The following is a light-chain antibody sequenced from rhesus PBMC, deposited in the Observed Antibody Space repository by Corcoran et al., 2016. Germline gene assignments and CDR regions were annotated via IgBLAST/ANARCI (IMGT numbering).Light chain of an antibody. CDR3: QQYNSDPYS. J-gene: IGKJ2*01. CDR1: QGISSY. Sequence: DIQMTQSPSSLSASVGDRVTITCRASQGISSYLAWYQQKPGKATKPLIYYASNLESGVPSRFSGSGSGTEFTLTISSLQPEDFATYDCQQYNSDPYSFGQGTKVEIK. CDR2: YAS. V-gene: IGKV1-37*01.